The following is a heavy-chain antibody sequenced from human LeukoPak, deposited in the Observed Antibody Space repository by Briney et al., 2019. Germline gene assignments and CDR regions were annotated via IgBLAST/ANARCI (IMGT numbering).Heavy chain of an antibody. D-gene: IGHD5-18*01. J-gene: IGHJ5*02. V-gene: IGHV1-8*01. CDR3: ARGGGYSYGYGGWSRGTWFDP. CDR1: GYIFTSYD. Sequence: ASVKVSCKASGYIFTSYDINWVRQATGQGLEWMGWMNPNSGNTGYAQKFQGRVTMTRNTSISTAYMELSSLRSEDTAVYYCARGGGYSYGYGGWSRGTWFDPWGQGTLVTVSS. CDR2: MNPNSGNT.